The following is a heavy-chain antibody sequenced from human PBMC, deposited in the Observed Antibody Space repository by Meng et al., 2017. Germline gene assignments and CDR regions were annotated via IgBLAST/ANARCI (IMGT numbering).Heavy chain of an antibody. CDR1: GGSFSGYY. V-gene: IGHV4-34*01. D-gene: IGHD6-6*01. Sequence: QVQLQQWGAGLLKPSETLSLTCAVYGGSFSGYYWSWIRQPPGKGLEWTGEINHSGSTNYNPSLKSRVTISVDTSKNQFSLKLSSVTAADTAVYYCARRRGGSSDWFDPWGQGTLVTVSS. CDR3: ARRRGGSSDWFDP. J-gene: IGHJ5*02. CDR2: INHSGST.